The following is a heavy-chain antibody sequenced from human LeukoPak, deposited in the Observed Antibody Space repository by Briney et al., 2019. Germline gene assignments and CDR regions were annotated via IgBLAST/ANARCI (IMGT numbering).Heavy chain of an antibody. J-gene: IGHJ6*03. CDR1: GGSISTGYYY. V-gene: IGHV4-61*02. CDR2: IYTTGNT. CDR3: ARVSHYYGSGSYYSGPQGYYYYMDV. D-gene: IGHD3-10*01. Sequence: SETLSLTCTASGGSISTGYYYWSWIRQPAGKGLEWIGLIYTTGNTNYNPSLKSRVTISVDTSKNQFSLKLSSVTAADTAVYYCARVSHYYGSGSYYSGPQGYYYYMDVWGKGTTVTISS.